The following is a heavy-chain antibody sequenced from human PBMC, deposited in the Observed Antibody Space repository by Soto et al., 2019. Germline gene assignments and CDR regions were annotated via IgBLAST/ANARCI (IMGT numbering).Heavy chain of an antibody. Sequence: QVQLVQSGAEVKKPGSSVKVSCKASGGTFSRYAISWVRQAPGQGLEWMGGIIPMFGTESYAQRFQGRVSIIADESTSTAHMELSSLTSDDTAVYSYSRGDIAAAGATSPVWGQGTTVTVSS. CDR2: IIPMFGTE. CDR3: SRGDIAAAGATSPV. J-gene: IGHJ6*02. CDR1: GGTFSRYA. D-gene: IGHD6-13*01. V-gene: IGHV1-69*01.